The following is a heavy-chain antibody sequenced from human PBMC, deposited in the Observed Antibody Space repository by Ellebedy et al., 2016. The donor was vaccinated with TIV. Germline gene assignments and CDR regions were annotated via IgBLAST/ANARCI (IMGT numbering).Heavy chain of an antibody. V-gene: IGHV3-7*01. J-gene: IGHJ6*02. CDR3: ARIEEGLFGDKGYGMDV. CDR2: IKEDESEK. CDR1: GFTFSNSW. Sequence: PGGSLRLSCVTSGFTFSNSWMSWVRQAPGKGLEWVANIKEDESEKYYVDSVKGRFTISRDNSKNSLYLQMSSLQAEDTAVYYCARIEEGLFGDKGYGMDVWGQGTTVTVSS. D-gene: IGHD3-10*02.